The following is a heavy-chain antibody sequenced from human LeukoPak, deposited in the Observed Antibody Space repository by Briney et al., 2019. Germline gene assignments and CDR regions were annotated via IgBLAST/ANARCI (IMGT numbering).Heavy chain of an antibody. D-gene: IGHD6-19*01. Sequence: PSETLSLTRTVSGGSISSSSYYWGWIRQPPGKGLEWIGSIYYSGSTYYNPSLKSRVTISVDTSKNQFSLKLSSVTAADTAVYYCARQGWVAGNWFDPWGQGTLVTVSS. CDR2: IYYSGST. CDR3: ARQGWVAGNWFDP. J-gene: IGHJ5*02. V-gene: IGHV4-39*01. CDR1: GGSISSSSYY.